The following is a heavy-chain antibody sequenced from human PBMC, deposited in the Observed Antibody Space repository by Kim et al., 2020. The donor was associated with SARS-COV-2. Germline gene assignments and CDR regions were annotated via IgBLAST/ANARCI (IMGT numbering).Heavy chain of an antibody. V-gene: IGHV3-66*01. Sequence: GGSLRLSCTASGFTVSSNYMSWVRQAPGKGLEWVSVIYRGGSTYYADSVKGRFTISRDNSENTLYLQMNNLRAEDTALYYCAKCDSRYSSNLYYFDDWGQGTLVTVSS. J-gene: IGHJ4*02. D-gene: IGHD3-22*01. CDR3: AKCDSRYSSNLYYFDD. CDR2: IYRGGST. CDR1: GFTVSSNY.